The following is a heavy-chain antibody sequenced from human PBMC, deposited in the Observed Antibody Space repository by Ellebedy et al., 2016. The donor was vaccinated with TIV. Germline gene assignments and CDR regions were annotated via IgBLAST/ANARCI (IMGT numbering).Heavy chain of an antibody. V-gene: IGHV6-1*01. CDR2: TYYRSKWCN. CDR3: ARGTEDIAAAGTGYFQH. J-gene: IGHJ1*01. CDR1: GDSVYSKSAA. D-gene: IGHD6-13*01. Sequence: SQTLSLTCAISGDSVYSKSAAWNWIRQSPSRGLEWLGRTYYRSKWCNDYAVSVKSRITINPDTSKNQFSLQLNSVTPEDTAVYYCARGTEDIAAAGTGYFQHWGQGTLVTVSS.